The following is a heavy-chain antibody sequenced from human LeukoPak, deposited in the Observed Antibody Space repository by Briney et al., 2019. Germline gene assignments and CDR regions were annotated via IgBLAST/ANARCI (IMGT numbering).Heavy chain of an antibody. Sequence: PGGSLRLSCAASGSALRSYTVTWVRQAPGKGLEWVSSISSTSAYIYYAESVKGRFSISRDNVDNVVHLQMSSLRNEDTAFYYCARVAVAGPTGWFDSWGQGTLVTVSS. CDR1: GSALRSYT. CDR3: ARVAVAGPTGWFDS. V-gene: IGHV3-21*01. D-gene: IGHD6-19*01. J-gene: IGHJ5*01. CDR2: ISSTSAYI.